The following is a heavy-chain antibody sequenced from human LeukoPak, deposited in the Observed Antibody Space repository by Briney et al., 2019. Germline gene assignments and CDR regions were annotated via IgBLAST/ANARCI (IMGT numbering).Heavy chain of an antibody. CDR1: GFTFSSYA. D-gene: IGHD3/OR15-3a*01. V-gene: IGHV3-30*04. CDR2: ISYDGSNI. Sequence: PGGSLRLSCAASGFTFSSYAMHWVRQAPGKGLEWVAVISYDGSNIYYAESVKGRLTISRDNSKSTLYLQVNSLRAEDTAVYYCARAPRWTGSWDFDYWGQGTLVIVSS. CDR3: ARAPRWTGSWDFDY. J-gene: IGHJ4*02.